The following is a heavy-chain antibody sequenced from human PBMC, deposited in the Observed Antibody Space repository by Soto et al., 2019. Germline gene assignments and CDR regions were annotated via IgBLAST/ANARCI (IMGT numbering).Heavy chain of an antibody. Sequence: GVSLRLSCAASGFSFSSDSMNWFRQAPGKGLEWVSSISSSSSYIYYADSVKGRFTISRDNAKNSLYLQMNSLRAEDTAVYYCASDSFGYSSSWYRAGYGMDVWGQGTTFTVSS. J-gene: IGHJ6*02. V-gene: IGHV3-21*01. CDR3: ASDSFGYSSSWYRAGYGMDV. CDR1: GFSFSSDS. CDR2: ISSSSSYI. D-gene: IGHD6-13*01.